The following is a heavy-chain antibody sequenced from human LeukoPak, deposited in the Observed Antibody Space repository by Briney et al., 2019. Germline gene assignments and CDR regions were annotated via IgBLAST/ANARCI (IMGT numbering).Heavy chain of an antibody. CDR3: ARDSRYSRAFDP. J-gene: IGHJ5*02. CDR2: INHSGST. D-gene: IGHD6-13*01. CDR1: GGSFSGYY. Sequence: PSETLSLTCAVYGGSFSGYYWSWIRQPPGRGLEWIGEINHSGSTNYNPSLKSRVTISVDTSKNQFSLKLSSVTAADTAVYYCARDSRYSRAFDPWGQGTLVTVSS. V-gene: IGHV4-34*01.